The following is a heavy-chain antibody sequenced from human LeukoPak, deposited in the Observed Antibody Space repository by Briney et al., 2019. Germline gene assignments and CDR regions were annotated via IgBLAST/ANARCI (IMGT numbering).Heavy chain of an antibody. CDR2: VIPIFSTA. D-gene: IGHD3-10*01. CDR3: ARDKGGYYGSGSYSPFDY. V-gene: IGHV1-69*13. J-gene: IGHJ4*02. CDR1: GGTFSNYA. Sequence: RASVKVSCKASGGTFSNYAIGWVRQAPGQGLEWMGGVIPIFSTANYAQKFQGRVTITADESTSTAYMELSSLRFEDTAVYYCARDKGGYYGSGSYSPFDYWGQGTLVTVSS.